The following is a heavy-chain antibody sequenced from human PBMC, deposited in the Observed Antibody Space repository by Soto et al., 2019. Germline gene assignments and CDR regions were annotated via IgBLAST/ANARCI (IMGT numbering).Heavy chain of an antibody. Sequence: GASVKVSCKASGYTFTDNGVSWMRQAPGQGLEWMGWINPNNGNTKYALNFQGRVTMTTDTSTSTAYVELRSLRSDDTAMYYCARPSISGIFYYYYWGQGTLVTVSS. V-gene: IGHV1-18*01. CDR1: GYTFTDNG. D-gene: IGHD3-10*01. J-gene: IGHJ4*02. CDR2: INPNNGNT. CDR3: ARPSISGIFYYYY.